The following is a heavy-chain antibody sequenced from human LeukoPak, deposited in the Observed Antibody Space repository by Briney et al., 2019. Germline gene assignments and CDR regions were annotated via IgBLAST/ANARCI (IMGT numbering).Heavy chain of an antibody. J-gene: IGHJ4*02. CDR2: MNPNSGNT. CDR3: ARVGYDGSGWYPNLDY. CDR1: GGTFSSYA. Sequence: ASVKVSCKASGGTFSSYAISWVRQAPGQGLEWMGWMNPNSGNTGYAQKFQGRITITRNTSISTAYMELSSLTSDDTAVYYCARVGYDGSGWYPNLDYWGQGTLVTVSS. V-gene: IGHV1-8*03. D-gene: IGHD6-19*01.